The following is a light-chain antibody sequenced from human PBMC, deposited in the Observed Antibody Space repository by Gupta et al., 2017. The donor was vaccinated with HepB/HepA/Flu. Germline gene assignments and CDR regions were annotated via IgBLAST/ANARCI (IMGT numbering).Light chain of an antibody. Sequence: DIQMTQSPSTLSAFVRDRVTVTCRASQGISNFLAWYQQKPEKAPKLLIYGASTLQSGVPSRFSGSGSGTDFTLTISRLQPEDVATYYCQKYNSAPWTFGQGTKVEIK. CDR2: GAS. V-gene: IGKV1-27*01. J-gene: IGKJ1*01. CDR3: QKYNSAPWT. CDR1: QGISNF.